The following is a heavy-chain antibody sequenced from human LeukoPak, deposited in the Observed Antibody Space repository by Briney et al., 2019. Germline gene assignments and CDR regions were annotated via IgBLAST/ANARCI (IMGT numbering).Heavy chain of an antibody. CDR2: ILHSGCT. J-gene: IGHJ4*02. D-gene: IGHD3-3*01. V-gene: IGHV4-30-2*01. Sequence: SQTLSLTRAVSGVSITSDTYCWSWIRQPPGKGLEWIGYILHSGCTYYNPSLKSRVTISIDTSKSQFSLKLSSVTAADTAVYYCARTRDFWSGYFDYWGQGTLVTVSS. CDR1: GVSITSDTYC. CDR3: ARTRDFWSGYFDY.